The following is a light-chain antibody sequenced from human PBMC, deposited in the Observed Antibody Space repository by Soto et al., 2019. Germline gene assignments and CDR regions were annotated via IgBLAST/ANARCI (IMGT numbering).Light chain of an antibody. V-gene: IGKV3-20*01. J-gene: IGKJ4*01. CDR1: QSVSSSY. Sequence: EIVLTRSPGTLSLSPGERATLSCRASQSVSSSYLAWYQQKPGQAPWLLIYRASSRATGIPDRFSGSGSGTDFTLTISRLAPEDFAMYYCQQYGTSPTFGGGTEVEIK. CDR3: QQYGTSPT. CDR2: RAS.